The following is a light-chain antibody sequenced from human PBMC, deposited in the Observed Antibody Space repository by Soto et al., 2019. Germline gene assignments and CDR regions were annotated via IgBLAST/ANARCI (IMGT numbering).Light chain of an antibody. CDR3: QQYGRSPLT. CDR1: QSVSSNY. Sequence: DIVLTQSPGTLSLSPGERATLSCRASQSVSSNYLAWYQQKPGQAPRLLIYGASTRATGVPDRFSGSGSGTDFTLTISRLEPEDFAVYHCQQYGRSPLTFGGGTKVDIK. J-gene: IGKJ4*01. V-gene: IGKV3-20*01. CDR2: GAS.